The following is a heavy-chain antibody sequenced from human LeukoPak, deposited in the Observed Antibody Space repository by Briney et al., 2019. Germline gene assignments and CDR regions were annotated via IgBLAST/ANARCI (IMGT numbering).Heavy chain of an antibody. Sequence: GGSLRLSCAAFGFNLSSYSMKWVRQAPGKGLEWASYISSSSSTIFYADSVKGRFTISRDNAKNSLYLQMNSLRAEDTAVYYCARATDFWSGYYPDYWGQGTLVTVSS. CDR3: ARATDFWSGYYPDY. CDR1: GFNLSSYS. J-gene: IGHJ4*02. D-gene: IGHD3-3*01. CDR2: ISSSSSTI. V-gene: IGHV3-48*04.